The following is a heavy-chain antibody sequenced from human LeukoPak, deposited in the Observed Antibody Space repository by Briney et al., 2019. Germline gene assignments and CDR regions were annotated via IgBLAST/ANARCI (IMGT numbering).Heavy chain of an antibody. CDR3: ARDTFQPGLIDS. CDR1: GSTFSRYA. J-gene: IGHJ4*02. CDR2: INTDSSDI. V-gene: IGHV3-21*05. D-gene: IGHD2-2*01. Sequence: GGSLRLSCAASGSTFSRYAMNWVRQAPGKGLEWVSYINTDSSDIHYADSVKGRFTISRDNARNTLYLQLSSLRAEDSGVYYCARDTFQPGLIDSWGQGTLVTVSS.